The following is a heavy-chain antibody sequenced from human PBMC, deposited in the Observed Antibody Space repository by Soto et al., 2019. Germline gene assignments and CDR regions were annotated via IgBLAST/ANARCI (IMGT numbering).Heavy chain of an antibody. Sequence: GGSLRLSCPASRFTVSSNYMGWVHEAAVRGLEWVSVFYSGGSTYYADSVKGRFTISRDNSKNTLYLQMNSLRAEDTAVYYCATEYSSSSGYYYYGMDVWGQGTTVTVSS. CDR1: RFTVSSNY. D-gene: IGHD6-6*01. CDR3: ATEYSSSSGYYYYGMDV. CDR2: FYSGGST. V-gene: IGHV3-53*01. J-gene: IGHJ6*02.